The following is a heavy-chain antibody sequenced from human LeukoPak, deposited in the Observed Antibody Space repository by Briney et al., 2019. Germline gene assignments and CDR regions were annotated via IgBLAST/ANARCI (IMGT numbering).Heavy chain of an antibody. CDR3: ARDLDYYGSGKGGWFDP. D-gene: IGHD3-10*01. V-gene: IGHV1-2*04. CDR1: GYTFTGYY. Sequence: GASVKVSCKASGYTFTGYYMHWVRQAPGQGLEWMGWINPNSGGTNYAQKFQGWVTMTRDTSISTAYMELSRLRSDDTAVYYCARDLDYYGSGKGGWFDPWGQGTLVTVSS. J-gene: IGHJ5*02. CDR2: INPNSGGT.